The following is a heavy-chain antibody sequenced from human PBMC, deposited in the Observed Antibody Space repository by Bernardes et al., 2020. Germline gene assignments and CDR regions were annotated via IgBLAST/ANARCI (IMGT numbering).Heavy chain of an antibody. CDR3: AKDDGSSSSDRFDY. Sequence: GGSLRVSCAASGFTFSSSSMNWVRQAPGKGLEWVSSISSSSSYIYYADSVQGRFTISRDNSKNTLYLQMNSLRAEDTAVYYCAKDDGSSSSDRFDYWGQGTLVTVSS. CDR2: ISSSSSYI. V-gene: IGHV3-21*01. J-gene: IGHJ4*02. CDR1: GFTFSSSS. D-gene: IGHD6-6*01.